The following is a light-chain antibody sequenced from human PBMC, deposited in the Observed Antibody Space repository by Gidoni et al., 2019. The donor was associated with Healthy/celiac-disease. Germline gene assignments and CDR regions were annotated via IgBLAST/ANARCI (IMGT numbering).Light chain of an antibody. CDR2: KDS. CDR1: ALPKQY. V-gene: IGLV3-25*03. Sequence: SYELPQPPSVSVSPGQTARITCSGDALPKQYAYWYQQKPGKAPVLVIYKDSERPSGIPERFSGSSSGTTVTLTISGVQAEDEADYYCQSADSSGTYKVFGTGTKVTVL. J-gene: IGLJ1*01. CDR3: QSADSSGTYKV.